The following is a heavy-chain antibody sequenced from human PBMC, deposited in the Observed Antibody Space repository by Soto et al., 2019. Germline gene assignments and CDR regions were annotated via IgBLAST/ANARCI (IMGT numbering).Heavy chain of an antibody. J-gene: IGHJ5*02. V-gene: IGHV4-39*02. CDR2: VYYSGTT. CDR3: ARLVTRDWFDP. CDR1: GGSISSSSYY. D-gene: IGHD4-4*01. Sequence: SETLSLTCTVSGGSISSSSYYWAWIHQPPGKGLEWIGSVYYSGTTYYNPSLKSRVTISIDTSKNHFSLNLSSVTAADTAMYYCARLVTRDWFDPWGQGTLVTVSS.